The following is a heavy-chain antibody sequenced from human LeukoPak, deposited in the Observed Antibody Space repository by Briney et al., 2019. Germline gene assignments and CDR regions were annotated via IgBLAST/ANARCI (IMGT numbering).Heavy chain of an antibody. CDR1: GDSISSGNYY. CDR2: IHYSGST. D-gene: IGHD6-19*01. J-gene: IGHJ6*02. Sequence: SQTLSLTCTVSGDSISSGNYYWSWIRQHPGKGLEWIGDIHYSGSTYYNPSLKSRVTISVDTSKNQFSLKLSSVTAADTAVYYCASWGSSGWYYYYYGMDVWGQGTTVTVSS. V-gene: IGHV4-31*03. CDR3: ASWGSSGWYYYYYGMDV.